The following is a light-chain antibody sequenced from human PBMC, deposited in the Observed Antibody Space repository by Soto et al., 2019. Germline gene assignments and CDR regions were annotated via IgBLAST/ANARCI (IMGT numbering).Light chain of an antibody. J-gene: IGKJ3*01. V-gene: IGKV3-20*01. CDR1: QSVNLNY. CDR3: QQYGSSPFS. Sequence: EIVLTQSPGTLSLSPGERATLSCRASQSVNLNYLAWYQQKPGQAHRLLIYGASIRATGIPDRFSGSGSGTEFTLTVSTLEPEDFAVYYCQQYGSSPFSFGPGTKVDIK. CDR2: GAS.